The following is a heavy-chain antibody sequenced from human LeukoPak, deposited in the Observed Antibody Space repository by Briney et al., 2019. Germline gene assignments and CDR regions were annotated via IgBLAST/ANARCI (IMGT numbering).Heavy chain of an antibody. J-gene: IGHJ5*02. Sequence: GGSLRLSCAASGFTFSSYAMSWVRQAPGKGLEWVSAISGSGGSTYYADSVKGRFAISRDNSKNTLYLQMNSLRAEDTAVYYCAKRPSMVRGVPWGQGTLVTVSS. V-gene: IGHV3-23*01. CDR2: ISGSGGST. CDR3: AKRPSMVRGVP. D-gene: IGHD3-10*01. CDR1: GFTFSSYA.